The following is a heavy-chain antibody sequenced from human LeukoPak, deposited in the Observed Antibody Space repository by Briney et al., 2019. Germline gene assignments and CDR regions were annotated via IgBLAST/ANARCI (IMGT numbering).Heavy chain of an antibody. CDR1: GGSFSGYY. CDR3: ARGERDSSGYYGFCAY. D-gene: IGHD3-22*01. V-gene: IGHV4-34*01. CDR2: INHRGST. Sequence: SETLSLTCAVYGGSFSGYYWRWIRPPPGKGLEWIGKINHRGSTNYNPSLKNRVTISVDTSKNQFSLKLSSVTAADTAVYYCARGERDSSGYYGFCAYWGQGTLVTVSS. J-gene: IGHJ4*02.